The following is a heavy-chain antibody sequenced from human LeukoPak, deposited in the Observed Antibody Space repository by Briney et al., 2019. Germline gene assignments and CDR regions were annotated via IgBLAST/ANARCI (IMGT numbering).Heavy chain of an antibody. Sequence: ASVKVSCKASGYTFTSYYMHWVRQAPGQGLEWMGIINPSGGSTSYAQKFQGRVTMTRDMSTSTVYMELSSLRSDDTAVYYCARQTYDYGDFYYFDYWGQGTLVTVSS. J-gene: IGHJ4*02. V-gene: IGHV1-46*01. D-gene: IGHD4-17*01. CDR2: INPSGGST. CDR3: ARQTYDYGDFYYFDY. CDR1: GYTFTSYY.